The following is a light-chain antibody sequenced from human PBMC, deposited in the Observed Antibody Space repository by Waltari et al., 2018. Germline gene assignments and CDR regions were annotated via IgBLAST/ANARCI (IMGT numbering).Light chain of an antibody. V-gene: IGKV3-11*01. CDR2: GAS. CDR1: QSIRTY. CDR3: QKYNTSPYS. J-gene: IGKJ2*03. Sequence: VILTQSPATLSLSPGESATLSCRASQSIRTYLAWYQQKPGQAPSLLVYGASIRATGIPDRFSGSGSGTEFTLTVSSLEPEDFAVYYCQKYNTSPYSFGQGTKVEIK.